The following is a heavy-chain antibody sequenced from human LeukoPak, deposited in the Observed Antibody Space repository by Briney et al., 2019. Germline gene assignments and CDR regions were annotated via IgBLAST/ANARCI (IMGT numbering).Heavy chain of an antibody. Sequence: GGSLRLSCAASGFTFDDYTMHWARQAPGKGLEWVSLISWDGGSTYYADSVKGRFTISRDNSKNSLYLQMNSLRTEDTALYYCAKETESSSGYWEYFDYWGQGTLVTVSS. J-gene: IGHJ4*02. CDR1: GFTFDDYT. D-gene: IGHD3-22*01. CDR3: AKETESSSGYWEYFDY. CDR2: ISWDGGST. V-gene: IGHV3-43*01.